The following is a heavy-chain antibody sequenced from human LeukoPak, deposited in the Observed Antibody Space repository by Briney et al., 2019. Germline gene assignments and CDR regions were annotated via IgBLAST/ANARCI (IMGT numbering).Heavy chain of an antibody. Sequence: GRSLRLSCAASGFTFGTYGMHWVRQAPGKGLEWVVVISYDGDTKYYADSVKGRFTISRDNSKNTLYLQMNSLRAEDTAVYYCAKDRRAVAVGMDVWGQGTTVTVSS. D-gene: IGHD6-19*01. CDR1: GFTFGTYG. J-gene: IGHJ6*02. CDR3: AKDRRAVAVGMDV. V-gene: IGHV3-30*18. CDR2: ISYDGDTK.